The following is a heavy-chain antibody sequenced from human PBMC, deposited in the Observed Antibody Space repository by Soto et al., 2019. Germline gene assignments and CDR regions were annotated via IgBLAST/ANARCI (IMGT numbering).Heavy chain of an antibody. Sequence: PGGSLRLSCAASGFTFSSYEMNWVRQAPGKGLEWVSYISSSGSTIYYADSVKGRFTISRDNAKNSLYLQMNSLRAEDTAVYYCAGDKAAAIVFLEYYSYYGMHVCGQATTVTLSS. J-gene: IGHJ6*02. V-gene: IGHV3-48*03. CDR2: ISSSGSTI. D-gene: IGHD2-2*01. CDR3: AGDKAAAIVFLEYYSYYGMHV. CDR1: GFTFSSYE.